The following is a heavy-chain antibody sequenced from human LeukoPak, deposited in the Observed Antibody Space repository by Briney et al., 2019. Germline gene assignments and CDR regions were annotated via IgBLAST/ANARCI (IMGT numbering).Heavy chain of an antibody. V-gene: IGHV3-21*01. CDR2: ISSSSSYI. CDR1: GFTFSSYS. CDR3: ARATPSLPNWFDP. J-gene: IGHJ5*02. Sequence: GGSLRLSCAASGFTFSSYSMNWVRQAPGKGLEWVSSISSSSSYIYYADSVKGRFTISRDNAKNSLYLQMNSLRAEDTAVYYCARATPSLPNWFDPWGQGTLVTVSS.